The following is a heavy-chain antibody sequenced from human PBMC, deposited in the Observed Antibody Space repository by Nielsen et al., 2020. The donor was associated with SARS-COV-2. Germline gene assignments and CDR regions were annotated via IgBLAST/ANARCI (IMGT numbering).Heavy chain of an antibody. CDR3: ARGAAAGYFDY. D-gene: IGHD6-13*01. CDR2: IYYSGST. Sequence: SETLSLTCTVSGGSISSGGYYWSWIRQHPGKGLEWIGYIYYSGSTYYNPSLKSRVTISEDTSKNQFSLKLSSVTAADTAVYYCARGAAAGYFDYWGQGTLVTVSS. CDR1: GGSISSGGYY. J-gene: IGHJ4*02. V-gene: IGHV4-31*03.